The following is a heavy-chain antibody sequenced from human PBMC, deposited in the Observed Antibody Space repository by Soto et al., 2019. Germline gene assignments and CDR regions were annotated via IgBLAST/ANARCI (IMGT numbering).Heavy chain of an antibody. CDR1: GGSLSGYY. J-gene: IGHJ5*02. Sequence: QVQLQQWGAGLLKPSETLSLTCAVYGGSLSGYYWSWIRQPPGKGLEWIGEINHSGSTNYNPSLKSRVTLSADTSKNQFSLKLSSVTAADTAVYYCARGGVVLPAATPAQPPYSVGWFDPWGQGTLVTVSS. CDR3: ARGGVVLPAATPAQPPYSVGWFDP. D-gene: IGHD2-2*01. V-gene: IGHV4-34*01. CDR2: INHSGST.